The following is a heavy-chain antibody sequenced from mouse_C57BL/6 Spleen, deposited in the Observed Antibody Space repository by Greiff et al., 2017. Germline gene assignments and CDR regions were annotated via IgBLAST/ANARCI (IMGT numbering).Heavy chain of an antibody. Sequence: QVQLQQPGAELVKPGASVTLSCKASGYTFTSYWMHWVKQRPGTGLEWIGLIHPNSGSTTYNEKCKSKATLTVDKSSSTAYMQLSSLTSEDSAVYYCARSWDEGYYCDYWGQGTTLTVSS. J-gene: IGHJ2*01. V-gene: IGHV1-64*01. CDR1: GYTFTSYW. CDR2: IHPNSGST. CDR3: ARSWDEGYYCDY. D-gene: IGHD4-1*01.